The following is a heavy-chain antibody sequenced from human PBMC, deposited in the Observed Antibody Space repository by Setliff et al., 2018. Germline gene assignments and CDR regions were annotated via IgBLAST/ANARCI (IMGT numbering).Heavy chain of an antibody. D-gene: IGHD3-9*01. Sequence: PGESLKISCQGSGYSFTSYWIGWVRQMPGKGLEWMGIIYPGDSDTRYSPSFQGQVTISADKSISTAYLQWSSLKASDTAMYYCARQGRPKYDILTGFAYGDAFDIWGQGTMVTVSS. CDR2: IYPGDSDT. CDR1: GYSFTSYW. J-gene: IGHJ3*02. V-gene: IGHV5-51*01. CDR3: ARQGRPKYDILTGFAYGDAFDI.